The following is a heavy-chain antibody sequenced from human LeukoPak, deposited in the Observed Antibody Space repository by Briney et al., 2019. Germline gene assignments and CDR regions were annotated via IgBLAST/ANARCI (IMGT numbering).Heavy chain of an antibody. CDR1: GYSFTSYW. CDR2: IYPGDSDT. D-gene: IGHD2-15*01. Sequence: AGESLKISCKGSGYSFTSYWIGWVRQMPGKGLEWMGIIYPGDSDTRYSPSFQGQVTISADKSISTAYLRWSSLKASDTAMYYCASSLTAAQLYYFDYWGQGTLVTVSS. V-gene: IGHV5-51*01. J-gene: IGHJ4*02. CDR3: ASSLTAAQLYYFDY.